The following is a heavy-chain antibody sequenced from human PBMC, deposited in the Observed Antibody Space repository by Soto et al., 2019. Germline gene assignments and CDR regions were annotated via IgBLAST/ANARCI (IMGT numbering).Heavy chain of an antibody. D-gene: IGHD5-18*01. V-gene: IGHV3-33*01. J-gene: IGHJ6*02. CDR3: ARDIVDTAMVSVRYYYYYGMDV. Sequence: GGSLRLSCAASGFTFSSYGMHWVRQAPGKGLEWVAVIWYDGSNKYYADSVKGRFTISRDNSKNTLYLQMNSLRAEDTAVYYCARDIVDTAMVSVRYYYYYGMDVWGQGTTVTVSS. CDR1: GFTFSSYG. CDR2: IWYDGSNK.